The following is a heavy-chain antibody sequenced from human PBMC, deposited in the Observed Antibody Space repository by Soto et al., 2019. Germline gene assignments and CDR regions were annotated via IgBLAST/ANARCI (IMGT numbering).Heavy chain of an antibody. V-gene: IGHV2-5*02. J-gene: IGHJ4*02. CDR3: AHRDSTGTTTYFDS. CDR2: IYWDGES. CDR1: GFSFTTTRMG. Sequence: QITLKEAGPTLVKPTETLTLTCTFSGFSFTTTRMGVGWTRQPPGKALEWLAVIYWDGESRYHPLVRRRLTLTVDTSKNLVIPTMTNMDPKDTATYYCAHRDSTGTTTYFDSWGQGIPVTVAS. D-gene: IGHD1-1*01.